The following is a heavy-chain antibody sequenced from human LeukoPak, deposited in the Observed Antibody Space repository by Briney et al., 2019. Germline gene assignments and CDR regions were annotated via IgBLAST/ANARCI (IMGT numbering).Heavy chain of an antibody. CDR1: GFTFDDYT. Sequence: PGGSLRLSCAASGFTFDDYTMHWVRQAPGKGLEWVSLISWDGGSTYYADSVKGRFTISRDNSKNSLYLQMNSLRTEDTALYYCARSGLSRFGFWGQGTLVTVSS. CDR3: ARSGLSRFGF. D-gene: IGHD2/OR15-2a*01. V-gene: IGHV3-43*01. J-gene: IGHJ4*02. CDR2: ISWDGGST.